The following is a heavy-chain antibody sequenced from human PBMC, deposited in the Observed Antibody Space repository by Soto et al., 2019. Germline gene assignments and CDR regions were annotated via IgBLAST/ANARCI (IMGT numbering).Heavy chain of an antibody. V-gene: IGHV1-69*13. CDR3: ARREDSGSAADAFDI. J-gene: IGHJ3*02. Sequence: VKVSCKASGGTFSSYAISWVRQAPGQGLEWMGGIIPIFGTANYAQKFQGRVTITADESTSTAYMELSSLRSEDTAVYYCARREDSGSAADAFDIWGQGTMVTVSS. D-gene: IGHD1-26*01. CDR2: IIPIFGTA. CDR1: GGTFSSYA.